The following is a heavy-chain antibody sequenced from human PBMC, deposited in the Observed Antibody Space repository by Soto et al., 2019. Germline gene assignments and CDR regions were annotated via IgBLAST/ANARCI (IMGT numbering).Heavy chain of an antibody. J-gene: IGHJ6*02. D-gene: IGHD5-12*01. CDR1: GYTFTRYG. V-gene: IGHV1-18*01. CDR3: ARGGDVNYYHGMDV. CDR2: ISAYNGKT. Sequence: QVQLVQSGGEVKKPGASVKLSCTASGYTFTRYGISWVRQAPGQGLEWMGWISAYNGKTNYAQNVQGRVTMTTDTYTRAAYMDLRSMRSDDTAVYYCARGGDVNYYHGMDVWGQGTTVTVSS.